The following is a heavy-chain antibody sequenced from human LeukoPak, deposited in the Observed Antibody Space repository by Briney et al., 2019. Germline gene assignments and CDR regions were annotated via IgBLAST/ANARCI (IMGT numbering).Heavy chain of an antibody. J-gene: IGHJ6*03. V-gene: IGHV4-59*01. CDR2: IYYSGST. CDR1: GGSISSYY. CDR3: ARVRVERAYYYMDV. D-gene: IGHD5-24*01. Sequence: SETLSLTCTVSGGSISSYYWSWIRQPPGQGLEWIGYIYYSGSTNYNPSLKSRVTISVDTSKNQFSLKLSSVTAADTAVYYCARVRVERAYYYMDVWGKGTTVTVSS.